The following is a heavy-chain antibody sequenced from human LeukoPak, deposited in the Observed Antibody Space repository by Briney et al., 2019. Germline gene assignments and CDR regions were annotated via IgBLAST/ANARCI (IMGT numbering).Heavy chain of an antibody. CDR1: GYTFTSYD. CDR2: MNPNSGNT. D-gene: IGHD6-13*01. Sequence: ASVKVSCKASGYTFTSYDINWVRQATGQGLEWMGWMNPNSGNTGYAQKFQGRVTMTRNTSISTAYMELSSLRSEDTAVYYCAGGGYSSSWSLRYYYYYYGMDVWGQGTTVTVSS. CDR3: AGGGYSSSWSLRYYYYYYGMDV. J-gene: IGHJ6*02. V-gene: IGHV1-8*01.